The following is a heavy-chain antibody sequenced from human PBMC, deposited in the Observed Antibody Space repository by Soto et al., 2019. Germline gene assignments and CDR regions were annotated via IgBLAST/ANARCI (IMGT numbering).Heavy chain of an antibody. D-gene: IGHD2-21*02. Sequence: PGESLKISCQGSGYSFANYWISLVRQMPGQGLQWLGTIDCSDSYTRYGPSFQGHVTISADRSLNTAYLHFSSLQASDTAIYFCARQNHGGDSTYLDYWGQGALVTVSS. CDR3: ARQNHGGDSTYLDY. J-gene: IGHJ4*02. CDR2: IDCSDSYT. V-gene: IGHV5-10-1*01. CDR1: GYSFANYW.